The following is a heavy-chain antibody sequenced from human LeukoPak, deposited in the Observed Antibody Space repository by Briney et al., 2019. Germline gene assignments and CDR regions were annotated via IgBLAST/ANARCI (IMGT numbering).Heavy chain of an antibody. CDR2: ISYDGSNK. D-gene: IGHD6-13*01. V-gene: IGHV3-30*18. Sequence: GGSLRLSCAASGFTFSTYGMHWVRQAPGKGLEWVAVISYDGSNKYYADSVKGRFTISRDNSKNTLYLQMNSLRAEDTAVYYCAKFKSRAAAAAWYYGMDVWGQGTTVTVSS. CDR3: AKFKSRAAAAAWYYGMDV. CDR1: GFTFSTYG. J-gene: IGHJ6*02.